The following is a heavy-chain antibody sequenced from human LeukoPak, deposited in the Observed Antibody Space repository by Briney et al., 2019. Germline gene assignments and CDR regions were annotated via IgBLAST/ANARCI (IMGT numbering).Heavy chain of an antibody. D-gene: IGHD2-2*01. V-gene: IGHV1-2*04. CDR3: ARGGDISWRPAAMSLYVYFDY. CDR2: INPNSGGT. Sequence: ASVKVSCKASGYTFTDYYMHWVRQAPGQGREWMGWINPNSGGTNYEQKFQGWVTMTRDTSLSPAHMELSRLRSDDTAVYYCARGGDISWRPAAMSLYVYFDYWGQETLVTVSS. J-gene: IGHJ4*02. CDR1: GYTFTDYY.